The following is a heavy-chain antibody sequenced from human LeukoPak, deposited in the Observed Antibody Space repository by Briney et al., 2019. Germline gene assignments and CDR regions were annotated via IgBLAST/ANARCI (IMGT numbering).Heavy chain of an antibody. CDR3: TTEKDYGSGSYHLWFDP. Sequence: ASVKVSCKVSGKTLNDLSMHWVRQAPGKGLEWMGRFDPEDGETIYAQRFQGSVTMTEDTSTDTAYMELSSLRSEDTAVYYCTTEKDYGSGSYHLWFDPWGQGTLVTVSS. D-gene: IGHD3-10*01. CDR1: GKTLNDLS. CDR2: FDPEDGET. V-gene: IGHV1-24*01. J-gene: IGHJ5*02.